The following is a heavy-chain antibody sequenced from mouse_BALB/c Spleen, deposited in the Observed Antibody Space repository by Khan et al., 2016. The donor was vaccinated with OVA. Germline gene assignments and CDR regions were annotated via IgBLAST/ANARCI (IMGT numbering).Heavy chain of an antibody. CDR3: SRWHDYGYAIDY. Sequence: EVQLQESGPGLVKPSQSLSLTCTVTGYSITSNYAWNWIRQFPGNKLEWMGYISYSGSTSYNHSLKSRISITRDTSKNQFFLQLNSVTTEDTATYYCSRWHDYGYAIDYWGQGTSVTVSA. D-gene: IGHD1-2*01. V-gene: IGHV3-2*02. CDR2: ISYSGST. CDR1: GYSITSNYA. J-gene: IGHJ4*01.